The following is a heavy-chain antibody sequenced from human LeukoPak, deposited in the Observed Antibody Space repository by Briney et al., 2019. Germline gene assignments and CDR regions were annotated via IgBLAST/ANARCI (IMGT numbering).Heavy chain of an antibody. CDR2: ISSSGSTI. CDR3: ANLVEYDSSGPGGYFDY. Sequence: LSLTCAVYGGSFSGYYWSWIRQAPGKGLEWVSYISSSGSTIYYADSVKGRFTISRDNAKNSLYLQMNSLRAEDTAVYYCANLVEYDSSGPGGYFDYWGQGTLVTVSS. V-gene: IGHV3-11*01. CDR1: GGSFSGYY. D-gene: IGHD3-22*01. J-gene: IGHJ4*02.